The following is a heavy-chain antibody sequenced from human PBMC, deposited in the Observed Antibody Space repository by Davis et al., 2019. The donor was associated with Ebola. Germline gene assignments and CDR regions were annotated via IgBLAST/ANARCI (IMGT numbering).Heavy chain of an antibody. D-gene: IGHD5-18*01. Sequence: HSQTLSLTCAISRDSVSIGGWNWIRQSPSRGLEWLGRTYYSSKWYTDYAVSVKSRITKNPDTYKNQFSLQLNSVPPEDTALSYCARGWLRAGMDVWGEGTTVTVSS. J-gene: IGHJ6*04. CDR2: TYYSSKWYT. V-gene: IGHV6-1*01. CDR3: ARGWLRAGMDV. CDR1: RDSVSIGG.